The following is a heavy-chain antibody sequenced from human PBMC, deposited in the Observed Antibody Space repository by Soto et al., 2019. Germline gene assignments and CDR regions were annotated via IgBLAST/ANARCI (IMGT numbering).Heavy chain of an antibody. CDR3: ATRGPHYYGSGSYSGYYYMDV. J-gene: IGHJ6*03. CDR1: SGSISSSNW. CDR2: IYHSGST. V-gene: IGHV4-4*02. D-gene: IGHD3-10*01. Sequence: SETLSLTCAVSSGSISSSNWWSWVRQPPGKGLEWIGEIYHSGSTNYNPSLKSRVTISVDKSKNQFSLKLSSVTAADTAVYYCATRGPHYYGSGSYSGYYYMDVWGKGTTVTVSS.